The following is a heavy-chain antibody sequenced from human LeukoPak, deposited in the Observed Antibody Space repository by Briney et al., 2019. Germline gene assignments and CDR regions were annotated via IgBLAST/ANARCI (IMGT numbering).Heavy chain of an antibody. Sequence: ASVKVSCKASGYTFTSYYMHWVRQAPGQGLEWMGIINPSGGSTSYAQKFQGRVTMTTDTSTSTAYMELRSLRSDDTAVYYCARGPYYYDSSGYLTFDYWGQGTLVTVSS. J-gene: IGHJ4*02. CDR2: INPSGGST. V-gene: IGHV1-46*01. CDR3: ARGPYYYDSSGYLTFDY. CDR1: GYTFTSYY. D-gene: IGHD3-22*01.